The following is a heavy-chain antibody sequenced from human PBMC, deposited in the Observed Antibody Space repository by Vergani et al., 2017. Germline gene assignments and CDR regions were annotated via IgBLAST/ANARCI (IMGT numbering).Heavy chain of an antibody. CDR2: IYVSGIT. V-gene: IGHV4-61*02. Sequence: QVQLQESGPGLVKPSQTLSLTCTVSGASINNDFYYWRWIRQPAGKGLEWIGRIYVSGITDYNSSLQSRVSMSVDTSKNQFSLTLTSVTAADTAVYYCAREYSSSVGFLAYWGQGNLVTGSS. D-gene: IGHD6-6*01. CDR3: AREYSSSVGFLAY. J-gene: IGHJ4*02. CDR1: GASINNDFYY.